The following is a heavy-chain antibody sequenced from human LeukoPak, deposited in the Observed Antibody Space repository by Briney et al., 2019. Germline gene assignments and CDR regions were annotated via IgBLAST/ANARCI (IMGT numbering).Heavy chain of an antibody. CDR3: AREGPYGSAYLDY. V-gene: IGHV3-74*01. CDR2: IKSDGSTT. J-gene: IGHJ4*02. Sequence: PGGSLRLSCAASGFTFSSYWMHWVRQVPGKGPVWVSRIKSDGSTTYYADSVKGRFTMSRDNGKSTVYLEMKSLRPEDTAVYYCAREGPYGSAYLDYWGQGDLVTVSS. D-gene: IGHD3-10*01. CDR1: GFTFSSYW.